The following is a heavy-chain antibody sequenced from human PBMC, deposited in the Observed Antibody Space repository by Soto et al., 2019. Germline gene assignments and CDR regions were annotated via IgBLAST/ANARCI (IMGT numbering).Heavy chain of an antibody. CDR1: GFTFSSYV. J-gene: IGHJ6*02. CDR3: AREPIGHYYGMDV. V-gene: IGHV3-33*01. CDR2: IWYDGTNK. Sequence: QVQLVESGGGVVKPGRSLRLSCAASGFTFSSYVMHWVRQAPGKGLGWVALIWYDGTNKWYAASVKGRFTISRENPRTRLYLKMSTLRAEDTAGYYCAREPIGHYYGMDVWGQGPPVPVSS.